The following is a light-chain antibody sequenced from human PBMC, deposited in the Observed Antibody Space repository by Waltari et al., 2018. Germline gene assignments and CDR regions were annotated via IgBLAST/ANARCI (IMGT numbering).Light chain of an antibody. Sequence: TCRASQSISSFLNWYQQKPGKAPKLLIYAASSLQSGVPSMFSGSGSGTDFTLTISTLQPEDFATYYCQQSYSTPYTFGQGTKLEIK. CDR3: QQSYSTPYT. CDR1: QSISSF. J-gene: IGKJ2*01. CDR2: AAS. V-gene: IGKV1-39*01.